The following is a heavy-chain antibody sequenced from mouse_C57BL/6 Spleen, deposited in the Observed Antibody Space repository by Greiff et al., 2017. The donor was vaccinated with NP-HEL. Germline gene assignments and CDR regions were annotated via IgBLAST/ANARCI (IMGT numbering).Heavy chain of an antibody. D-gene: IGHD3-1*01. CDR2: ISSGSSTI. CDR1: GFTFSDYG. CDR3: ARGGYDEGYYAMDY. V-gene: IGHV5-17*01. Sequence: EVQLVESGGGLVKPGGSLKLSCAASGFTFSDYGMHWVRQAPEKGLEWVAYISSGSSTIYYADTVKGRFTISRDNAKNTLFLQMTSLRSEDTAMYYCARGGYDEGYYAMDYWGQGTSVTVSS. J-gene: IGHJ4*01.